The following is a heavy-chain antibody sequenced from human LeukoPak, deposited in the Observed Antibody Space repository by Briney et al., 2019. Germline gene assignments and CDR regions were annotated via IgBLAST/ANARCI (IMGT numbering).Heavy chain of an antibody. CDR2: IYYSGRT. CDR3: ARRRYYDGSGYLE. J-gene: IGHJ1*01. CDR1: GDSVSRSDSY. V-gene: IGHV4-39*01. D-gene: IGHD3-22*01. Sequence: SETLSLTCSVSGDSVSRSDSYWDWIRQPPGKGLEWIGTIYYSGRTYYSPSLKSRVTMSVDPSNNQFPLTLRSVTAADTAVYYCARRRYYDGSGYLEWGQGTLLSVSS.